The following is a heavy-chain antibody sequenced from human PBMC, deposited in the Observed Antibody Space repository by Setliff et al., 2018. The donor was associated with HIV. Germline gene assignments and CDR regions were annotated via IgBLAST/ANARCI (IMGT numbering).Heavy chain of an antibody. CDR1: GDSMSRHY. D-gene: IGHD3-22*01. V-gene: IGHV4-59*11. J-gene: IGHJ4*02. Sequence: SETLSLTCTVSGDSMSRHYWTWIRQPPGKGLEWIGYISYSGRTDYNSSLKNRITMSVDTSRNQFSLKLNSVTAADTAVYYCARVGYYDSSFDYWGQGTLVTVSS. CDR2: ISYSGRT. CDR3: ARVGYYDSSFDY.